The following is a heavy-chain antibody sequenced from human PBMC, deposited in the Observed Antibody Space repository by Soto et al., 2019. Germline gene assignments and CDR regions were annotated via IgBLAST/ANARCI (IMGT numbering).Heavy chain of an antibody. CDR2: VSYDGSNK. D-gene: IGHD1-20*01. J-gene: IGHJ4*02. CDR1: GFTFSNSG. V-gene: IGHV3-30*18. Sequence: GGSLRLSCAASGFTFSNSGMHWVRQAPGKGLEWVAVVSYDGSNKFYADSVKGRFTISRDNFRNTLYLQMNSLRAEDTAVYYCAKEFHSWNYFDYWGQGTLVTVSS. CDR3: AKEFHSWNYFDY.